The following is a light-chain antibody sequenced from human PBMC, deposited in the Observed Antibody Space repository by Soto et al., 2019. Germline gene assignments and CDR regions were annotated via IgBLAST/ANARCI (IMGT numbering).Light chain of an antibody. Sequence: QSVLTQPASVSGSPGQSITISCTGTSSDVGSYNLVSWYQQHPGKAPKLMISEVTKRPSGVSNRFSGSKSGNTASLTISGLQAEDETDYYCCSYAGTSNYYVFGTGTKVTVL. CDR3: CSYAGTSNYYV. CDR1: SSDVGSYNL. CDR2: EVT. V-gene: IGLV2-23*02. J-gene: IGLJ1*01.